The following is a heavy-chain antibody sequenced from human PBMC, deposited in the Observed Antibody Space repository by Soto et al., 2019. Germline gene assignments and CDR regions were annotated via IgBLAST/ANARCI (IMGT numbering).Heavy chain of an antibody. Sequence: SGTLSLTCTVSGGSISSGGYYLSWIRQHPGKGLEWIGYIYYSGSTYYNPSLKSRVTISVDTSKNQFSLKLSSVTAADTAVYYCARWIAAAGTIRSWFDPWGQGTLVTVSS. J-gene: IGHJ5*02. V-gene: IGHV4-31*03. CDR2: IYYSGST. CDR3: ARWIAAAGTIRSWFDP. D-gene: IGHD6-13*01. CDR1: GGSISSGGYY.